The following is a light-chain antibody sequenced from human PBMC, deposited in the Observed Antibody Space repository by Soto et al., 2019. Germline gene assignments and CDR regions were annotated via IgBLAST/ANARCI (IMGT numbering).Light chain of an antibody. CDR2: DVS. V-gene: IGKV1-5*01. CDR1: QNIANW. CDR3: QQYNDEPWT. J-gene: IGKJ1*01. Sequence: DIQMTQSPSTLSASVGDRVTITCRASQNIANWLAWYQQKPGKTPDLLIYDVSSLESGVPLRFSGSGSGTEFTLTISSLQTDDSATYYCQQYNDEPWTFGQGTKVESK.